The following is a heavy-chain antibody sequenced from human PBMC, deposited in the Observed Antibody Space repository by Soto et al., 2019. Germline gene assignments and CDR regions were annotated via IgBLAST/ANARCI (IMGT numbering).Heavy chain of an antibody. CDR3: ARGRLEDLAYCSSTSCYSPFDY. J-gene: IGHJ4*02. CDR1: GGTFSSYT. V-gene: IGHV1-69*02. CDR2: IIPILGIA. Sequence: QVQLVQSGAEVKKPGSSVKVSCKASGGTFSSYTISWVRQAPGQGLEWMGRIIPILGIANYAQKFQGRVTITADKSTSTAYMELRSLRSEDTAVYYCARGRLEDLAYCSSTSCYSPFDYWGQGTLVTVSS. D-gene: IGHD2-2*01.